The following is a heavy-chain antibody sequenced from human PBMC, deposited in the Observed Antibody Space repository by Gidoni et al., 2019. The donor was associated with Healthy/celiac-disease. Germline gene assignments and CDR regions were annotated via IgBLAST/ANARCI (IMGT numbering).Heavy chain of an antibody. CDR3: ARDPLRGRWTFDY. D-gene: IGHD3-3*01. CDR2: ISSSGSTI. Sequence: EVQLVESGGGLVQPGGSLRLSCAASGFTFSSYEMNWVRQAPGKGLEWVSYISSSGSTIYYADSVKGRFTISRDNAKNSLYPQMNSLRAEDTAVYYCARDPLRGRWTFDYWGQGTLVTVSS. CDR1: GFTFSSYE. J-gene: IGHJ4*02. V-gene: IGHV3-48*03.